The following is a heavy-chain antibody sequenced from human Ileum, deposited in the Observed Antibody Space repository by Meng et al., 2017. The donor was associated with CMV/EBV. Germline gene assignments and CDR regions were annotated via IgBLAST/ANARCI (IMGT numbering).Heavy chain of an antibody. V-gene: IGHV1-69*05. CDR2: IIPLFGTT. Sequence: SSVKVSCKASGGTFSSYAISWVRQAPGQGLEWMGGIIPLFGTTNYAQKFQARVTITTDESPSTAYMELSSLRSEDTAVYYCGRGEIVPGASPGHYYYGMDVWGQGTTVTVSS. J-gene: IGHJ6*02. CDR1: GGTFSSYA. CDR3: GRGEIVPGASPGHYYYGMDV. D-gene: IGHD2-2*01.